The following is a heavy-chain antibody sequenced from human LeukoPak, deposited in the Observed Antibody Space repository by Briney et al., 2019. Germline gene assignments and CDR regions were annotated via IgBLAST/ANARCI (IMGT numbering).Heavy chain of an antibody. Sequence: GGSLRLSCAASGFTFSSYAMSWVRQAPGKGLEWVSGISLDGATTYYAGSVEGRFTISRDNSKNTLYLQMNSLRAEDTAVYYCARLLGKFRFGELIHRLPNAFDYWGQGTLVTVSS. CDR3: ARLLGKFRFGELIHRLPNAFDY. D-gene: IGHD3-10*01. CDR2: ISLDGATT. V-gene: IGHV3-23*01. CDR1: GFTFSSYA. J-gene: IGHJ4*02.